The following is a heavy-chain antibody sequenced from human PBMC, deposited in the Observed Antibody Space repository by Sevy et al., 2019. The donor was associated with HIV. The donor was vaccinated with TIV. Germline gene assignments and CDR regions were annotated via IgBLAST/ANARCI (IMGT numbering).Heavy chain of an antibody. J-gene: IGHJ6*02. CDR2: IKKDGSEK. Sequence: GGSLRLSCAASGFTFSNYWMSWVRQAPGKGLEWVANIKKDGSEKNYVDSVKDRFAISRDNAKNALFLQMNSLRAEDTALYYCARDCSSTSCLWRLDVWGQGTTVTVSS. D-gene: IGHD2-2*01. CDR1: GFTFSNYW. CDR3: ARDCSSTSCLWRLDV. V-gene: IGHV3-7*03.